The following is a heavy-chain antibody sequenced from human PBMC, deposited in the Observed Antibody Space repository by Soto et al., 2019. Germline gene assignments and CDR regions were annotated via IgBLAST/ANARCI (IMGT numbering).Heavy chain of an antibody. CDR1: GAPFSGYY. D-gene: IGHD3-3*01. V-gene: IGHV4-34*01. Sequence: ETLSLTCAVYGAPFSGYYWTWIRQPPGKGLEWIGEINHTGSTKYNPSLKSRVTISLDTSKNQFSLSLRSVTAADTAVYYCARGREIFGAVTPFEYWGQGTQVTVSS. CDR2: INHTGST. J-gene: IGHJ4*02. CDR3: ARGREIFGAVTPFEY.